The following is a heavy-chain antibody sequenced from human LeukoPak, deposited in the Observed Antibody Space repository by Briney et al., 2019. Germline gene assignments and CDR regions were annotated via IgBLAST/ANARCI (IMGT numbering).Heavy chain of an antibody. Sequence: PSETLSLTCTVSGGSISSYYWSWIRQPPGKGLEWIGYIYYSGSTNYNPSLKSRVTISVDTSKNQFSLKLSSVTAADTAVYYCARADTEYFDYWGQGTLVTVSS. CDR3: ARADTEYFDY. D-gene: IGHD5-18*01. J-gene: IGHJ4*02. CDR1: GGSISSYY. V-gene: IGHV4-59*08. CDR2: IYYSGST.